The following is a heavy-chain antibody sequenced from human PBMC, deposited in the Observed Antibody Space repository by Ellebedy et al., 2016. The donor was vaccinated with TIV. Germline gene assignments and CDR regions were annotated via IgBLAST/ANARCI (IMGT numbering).Heavy chain of an antibody. D-gene: IGHD3-22*01. Sequence: GESLKISXKRSGYSFTRYWIGWVRQTPGTGLMWMGIIYPCDSDTRYSPSFQGQVTISADKSISTAYLQWSSLKASDTAMYYCARQRDSSGYYYRDAFDIWGQGTMVTVSS. V-gene: IGHV5-51*01. J-gene: IGHJ3*02. CDR2: IYPCDSDT. CDR3: ARQRDSSGYYYRDAFDI. CDR1: GYSFTRYW.